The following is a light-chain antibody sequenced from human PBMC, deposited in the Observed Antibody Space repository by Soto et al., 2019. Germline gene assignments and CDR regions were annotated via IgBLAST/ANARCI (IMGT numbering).Light chain of an antibody. V-gene: IGKV3-20*01. J-gene: IGKJ1*01. CDR3: QQYGRSRK. CDR1: QSVPSRD. Sequence: DIVLTHTPCTLYRTAGDRANLSFRSSQSVPSRDVAWYQQKPGQAPRLLIYGASSRANGIPDRFSGSGSWTDFTLTINRLEPEDFAVYYCQQYGRSRKFGQGTKVDIK. CDR2: GAS.